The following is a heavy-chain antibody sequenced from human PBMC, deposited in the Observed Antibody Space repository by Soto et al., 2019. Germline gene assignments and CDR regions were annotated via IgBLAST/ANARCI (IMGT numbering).Heavy chain of an antibody. CDR3: ARGWGRIFDY. Sequence: QVQLQQWGAGLLKPSETLSLTCAVYGWSFTGYYWTWIRQPPGKGLEWIGEINHSGSTNYNPSLKSRVTISVDTSKNQFSLKLSSVSAADTAVYYCARGWGRIFDYWGQGTLVTVSS. CDR1: GWSFTGYY. V-gene: IGHV4-34*01. CDR2: INHSGST. J-gene: IGHJ4*02. D-gene: IGHD7-27*01.